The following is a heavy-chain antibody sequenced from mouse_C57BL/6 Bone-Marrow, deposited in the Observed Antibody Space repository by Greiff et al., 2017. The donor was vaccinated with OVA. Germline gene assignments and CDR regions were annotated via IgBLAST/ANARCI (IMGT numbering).Heavy chain of an antibody. CDR3: AKAGRFYAMDY. CDR2: IDHSDSYT. CDR1: GYNFTSYW. V-gene: IGHV1-50*01. J-gene: IGHJ4*01. Sequence: VQLQHPGAELVKPGASVKLSCKASGYNFTSYWMQWVKQRPGQGLEWIGEIDHSDSYTNYNQKLKGKATLTVDTSDSPAYMQLSSLTSEDSAVYYCAKAGRFYAMDYWGQGTSVTVSS.